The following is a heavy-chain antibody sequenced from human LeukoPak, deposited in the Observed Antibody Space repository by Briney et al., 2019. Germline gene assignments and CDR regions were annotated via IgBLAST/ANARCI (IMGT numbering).Heavy chain of an antibody. CDR3: AKINDIGVVVAATCYFDY. D-gene: IGHD2-15*01. CDR1: VFTFSSYA. V-gene: IGHV3-23*01. CDR2: ISGSGGRT. Sequence: GGSLRLSCAASVFTFSSYAMSWLPQATGKGLVWVSAISGSGGRTYYADSVKGRFTISRDNSKDTLCLQMSSLRAEDTAVYDCAKINDIGVVVAATCYFDYWGQGTLVTVSS. J-gene: IGHJ4*02.